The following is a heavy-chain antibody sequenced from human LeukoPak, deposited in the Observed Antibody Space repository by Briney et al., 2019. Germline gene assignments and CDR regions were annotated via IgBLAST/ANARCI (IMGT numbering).Heavy chain of an antibody. Sequence: ASVKVSCKASGYTLTSYYMHWVRQAPGQGLEWMGIINPSGGSTSYAQKFQGRVTMTRDTSTSTVYMELSSLRSEDTAVYYCARDYPLWDGDPGVFDYWGQGTLVTVSS. CDR2: INPSGGST. CDR3: ARDYPLWDGDPGVFDY. CDR1: GYTLTSYY. D-gene: IGHD4-17*01. V-gene: IGHV1-46*01. J-gene: IGHJ4*02.